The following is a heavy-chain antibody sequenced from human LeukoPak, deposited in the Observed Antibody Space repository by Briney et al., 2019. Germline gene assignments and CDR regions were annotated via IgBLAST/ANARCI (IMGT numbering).Heavy chain of an antibody. CDR2: ISSSSSYI. D-gene: IGHD3-22*01. V-gene: IGHV3-21*01. CDR3: ARDIGVNMI. J-gene: IGHJ4*02. Sequence: TGGSLRLSCAASGFTFGSYSMNWVRQAPGKGLEWVSSISSSSSYIYYADSVKGRFTISRDNAKNTLYLQMNSLRPEDTAVYYCARDIGVNMIWGQGTLVTVSS. CDR1: GFTFGSYS.